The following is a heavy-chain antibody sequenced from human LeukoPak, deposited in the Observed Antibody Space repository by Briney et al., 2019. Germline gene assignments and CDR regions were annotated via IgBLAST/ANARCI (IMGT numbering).Heavy chain of an antibody. J-gene: IGHJ4*02. CDR1: GGSISIYY. CDR2: VYGSGST. V-gene: IGHV4-59*08. D-gene: IGHD6-19*01. Sequence: SETLSLTCTVSGGSISIYYWSWIRRPPGKELEWIGYVYGSGSTEYNPSLKSRVTISIDTSKNQFSLNLSSVTAADTAVYYCAASIAVPGIFDYWGQGSLVTVSS. CDR3: AASIAVPGIFDY.